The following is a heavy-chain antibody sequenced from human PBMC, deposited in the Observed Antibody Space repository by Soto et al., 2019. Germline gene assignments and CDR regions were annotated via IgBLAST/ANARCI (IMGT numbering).Heavy chain of an antibody. V-gene: IGHV3-48*02. J-gene: IGHJ6*02. D-gene: IGHD4-17*01. CDR1: GFTFSSYS. CDR3: ARPAVSPRVTTGYYYYAMDV. CDR2: ISSSRSTI. Sequence: HLGGSLRLSCVASGFTFSSYSMNWVRQAPGKGLEWVSYISSSRSTIYYAASVKGRFTISRDNAKNSLYLQMNSLRDEDTAVYYCARPAVSPRVTTGYYYYAMDVWGQGTTVTVS.